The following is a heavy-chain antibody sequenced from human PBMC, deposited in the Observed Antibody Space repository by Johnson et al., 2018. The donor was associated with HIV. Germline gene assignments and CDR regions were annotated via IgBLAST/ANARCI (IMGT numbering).Heavy chain of an antibody. V-gene: IGHV3-11*04. J-gene: IGHJ3*02. CDR1: GFNFRDYY. D-gene: IGHD4-23*01. CDR2: FSSSVSDL. CDR3: AKSPGKDHGGNSGAFDI. Sequence: QVQLVESGGSLVKPGGSLRLSCAASGFNFRDYYMNWIRHAPGLVLDWLSYFSSSVSDLFHAGSVKGRFTISRDNGKNSVFLQMNNLRAEDTALYYCAKSPGKDHGGNSGAFDIWGQGTKVTVSS.